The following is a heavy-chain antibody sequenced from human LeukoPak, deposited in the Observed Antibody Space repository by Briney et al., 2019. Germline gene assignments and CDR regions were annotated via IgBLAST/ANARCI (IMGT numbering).Heavy chain of an antibody. Sequence: SETLSLTCTVSGGSISSYYWSWIRQPPGKGLEWIGYIYYSGSTNYNPSLKSRVTISVDTSKNQFSLKLSSVTAADTAVYYCARYLFPHRGHSYGRNDAFDIWGQGTMVTVSS. CDR1: GGSISSYY. CDR2: IYYSGST. D-gene: IGHD5-18*01. V-gene: IGHV4-59*01. J-gene: IGHJ3*02. CDR3: ARYLFPHRGHSYGRNDAFDI.